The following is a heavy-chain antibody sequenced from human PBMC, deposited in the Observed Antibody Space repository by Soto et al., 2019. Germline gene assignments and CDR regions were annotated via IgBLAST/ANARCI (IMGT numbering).Heavy chain of an antibody. D-gene: IGHD3-10*01. J-gene: IGHJ4*02. Sequence: GASVKVSCKASGYTFTSYYMHWVRQAPGQGLEWMGIINPSGGSTSYAQKFQGRVTITADESTSTAYMELSSLRSEDTAVYYCARVNPYDSNLDYWGQGTLVTVSS. V-gene: IGHV1-46*01. CDR1: GYTFTSYY. CDR3: ARVNPYDSNLDY. CDR2: INPSGGST.